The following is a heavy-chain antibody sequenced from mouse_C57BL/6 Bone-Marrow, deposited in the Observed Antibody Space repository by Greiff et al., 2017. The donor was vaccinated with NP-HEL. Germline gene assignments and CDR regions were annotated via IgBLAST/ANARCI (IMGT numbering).Heavy chain of an antibody. V-gene: IGHV1-59*01. CDR2: IDPSDSYT. Sequence: QVQLQQPGAELVRPGTSVKLSCKASGYTFTSYWMHWVKQRPGQGLEWIGVIDPSDSYTNYNQKFKGKATLTVDTSSSTAYMQLSSLTSEDSAVYYCARSFSTFYWGQGTTLTVSS. D-gene: IGHD1-1*01. CDR1: GYTFTSYW. CDR3: ARSFSTFY. J-gene: IGHJ2*01.